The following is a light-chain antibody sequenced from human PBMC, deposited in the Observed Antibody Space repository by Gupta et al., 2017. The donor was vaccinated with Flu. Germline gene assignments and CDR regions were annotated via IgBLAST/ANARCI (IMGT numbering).Light chain of an antibody. Sequence: ESVTLSCRASQRIASNLAWYQQKPGQAPRLLIYGASARATDIPVRFSGSGSGTEFTLTISSLQSEDVAVYYCQQYNHWPPLTFGGETKVEI. J-gene: IGKJ4*01. CDR3: QQYNHWPPLT. CDR1: QRIASN. V-gene: IGKV3-15*01. CDR2: GAS.